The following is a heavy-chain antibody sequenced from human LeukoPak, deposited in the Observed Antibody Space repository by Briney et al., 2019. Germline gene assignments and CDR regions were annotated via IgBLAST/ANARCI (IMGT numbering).Heavy chain of an antibody. V-gene: IGHV3-23*01. CDR2: IFGNGDTT. J-gene: IGHJ4*02. Sequence: GGSLSLSCAAAGFSFSSYAMNWVRQATGKGLEWVSIIFGNGDTTYYADSVKGRFTVSRDNSKDTLYLQMNDLRPDDTAIYYCAKRNTMVRGGPCFDYWGQGLLVTVSS. D-gene: IGHD3-10*01. CDR3: AKRNTMVRGGPCFDY. CDR1: GFSFSSYA.